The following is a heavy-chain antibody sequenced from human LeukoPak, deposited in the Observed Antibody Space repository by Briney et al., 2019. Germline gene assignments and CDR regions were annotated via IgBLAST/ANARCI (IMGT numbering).Heavy chain of an antibody. Sequence: PRASVKVSCKASGYPFTTYGINWVRQAPGQGLEWMGGIIPIFGTANYAQKFQGRVTITADESTSTAYMELSSLRSEDTAVYYCASPQKPVDSYWYFDLWGRGTLVTVSS. CDR1: GYPFTTYG. D-gene: IGHD5-24*01. V-gene: IGHV1-69*13. CDR3: ASPQKPVDSYWYFDL. CDR2: IIPIFGTA. J-gene: IGHJ2*01.